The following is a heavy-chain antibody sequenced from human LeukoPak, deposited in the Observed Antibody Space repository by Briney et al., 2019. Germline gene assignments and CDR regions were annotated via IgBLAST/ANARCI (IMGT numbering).Heavy chain of an antibody. Sequence: GGSLRLSCAASGFTVSSNYMSWVRQVPGKGLEWVSSSSSTYIYYADSLKGRFTISRDNAKNSLYLQMNSLRAEDTAVYYCARGSETYYDFWSGYSPSSKNDFDYWGQGTLVTVSS. J-gene: IGHJ4*02. D-gene: IGHD3-3*01. CDR2: SSSTYI. CDR1: GFTVSSNY. V-gene: IGHV3-21*01. CDR3: ARGSETYYDFWSGYSPSSKNDFDY.